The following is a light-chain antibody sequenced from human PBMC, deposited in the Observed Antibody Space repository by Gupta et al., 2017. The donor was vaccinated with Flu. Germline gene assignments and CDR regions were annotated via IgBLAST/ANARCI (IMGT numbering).Light chain of an antibody. Sequence: DIVLTQLPATLSLSPGVTATLSCRASERLSSYLAWYQQRTGQAPRLLIYDGSHRATGIPARFSASGSGTDFTLTITRLEPEDCAVYYCQQRGSWPPALTFGGGTRVEIK. V-gene: IGKV3-11*01. CDR1: ERLSSY. CDR2: DGS. J-gene: IGKJ4*01. CDR3: QQRGSWPPALT.